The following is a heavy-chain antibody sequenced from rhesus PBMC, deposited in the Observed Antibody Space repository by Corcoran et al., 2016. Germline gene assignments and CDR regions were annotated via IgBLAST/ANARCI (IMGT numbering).Heavy chain of an antibody. CDR1: GGSISSGYD. V-gene: IGHV4-76*01. J-gene: IGHJ3*01. D-gene: IGHD2-21*01. CDR3: ARDSGCTGSGCHDAFDF. Sequence: QVQMQESGPGVVKPSETLSLTCAVSGGSISSGYDWSWIRQPPGKGLEWIGYIYGTSGSTNYNPSLKNRVTISNDASKNQFSLKLSSVTAADTAVYYCARDSGCTGSGCHDAFDFWGQGLRVTVSS. CDR2: IYGTSGST.